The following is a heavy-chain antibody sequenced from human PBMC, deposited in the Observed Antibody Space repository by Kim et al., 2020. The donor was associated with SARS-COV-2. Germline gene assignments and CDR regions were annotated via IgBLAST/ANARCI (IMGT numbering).Heavy chain of an antibody. CDR2: IYYSGNT. Sequence: SETLSLTCTVSGGSISSSTSYWGWIRQPPGKGLEWIGSIYYSGNTYYNPSLKSRLTISVDTSKNQFSLKLSSVTAADTAVYYCVRDIKTLDAFDIWGQGTMVTVSS. CDR3: VRDIKTLDAFDI. D-gene: IGHD3-3*01. V-gene: IGHV4-39*07. CDR1: GGSISSSTSY. J-gene: IGHJ3*02.